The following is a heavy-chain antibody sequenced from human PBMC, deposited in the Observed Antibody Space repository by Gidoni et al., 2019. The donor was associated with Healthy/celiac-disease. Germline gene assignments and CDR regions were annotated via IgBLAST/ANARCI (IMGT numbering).Heavy chain of an antibody. CDR3: ARDLVVVINGMDV. V-gene: IGHV3-30-3*01. J-gene: IGHJ6*02. CDR2: ISYDGSNK. Sequence: ESGGGVVQPGRSLSLSSAASGFTFSSYAMHWVRQAPGKGLEWVAVISYDGSNKYYADSVKGRFTISRDKAKNTLYLQMNSLRAEDTAVYYCARDLVVVINGMDVWGQGTTVTVSS. CDR1: GFTFSSYA. D-gene: IGHD3-22*01.